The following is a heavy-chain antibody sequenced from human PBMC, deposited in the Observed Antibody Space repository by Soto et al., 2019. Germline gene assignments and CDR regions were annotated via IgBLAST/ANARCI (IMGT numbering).Heavy chain of an antibody. V-gene: IGHV1-69*13. Sequence: ASVKVSGKASGGTFSSYAISWARQAPGQGLEWMGGIIPIFGTANYAQKFQGRVTITADESTSTAYMELSSLRSEDTAVYYCASAATAGQKSYYYGMDVWGQGTTVTVSS. CDR3: ASAATAGQKSYYYGMDV. CDR1: GGTFSSYA. D-gene: IGHD6-13*01. J-gene: IGHJ6*02. CDR2: IIPIFGTA.